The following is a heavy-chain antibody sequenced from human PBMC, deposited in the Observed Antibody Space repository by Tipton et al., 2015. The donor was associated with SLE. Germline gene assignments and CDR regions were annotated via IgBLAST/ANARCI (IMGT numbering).Heavy chain of an antibody. J-gene: IGHJ2*01. CDR2: MRRGGRT. CDR3: ATSNLYSSNPWYFDL. V-gene: IGHV4-39*07. Sequence: PGLVKPSETLSLTCSVSGGSISSTPYYWGWIRQPPGKGLEWVGCMRRGGRTDYNPSLQSRVAMSVDTSKNQLSIDLNSVTAADTAVYYCATSNLYSSNPWYFDLWGRGTLVTVSS. CDR1: GGSISSTPYY. D-gene: IGHD6-13*01.